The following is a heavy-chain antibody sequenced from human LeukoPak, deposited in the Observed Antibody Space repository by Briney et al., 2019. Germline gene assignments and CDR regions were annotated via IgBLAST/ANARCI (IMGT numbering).Heavy chain of an antibody. V-gene: IGHV1-2*02. J-gene: IGHJ6*03. D-gene: IGHD3-9*01. Sequence: ASVKVSCKASGYTFTGYYMHWVRQAPGQGLEWMGWINPNSGGTNYAQKFQGRVTMTRDTSISTAYMELSRLRSDDTAVYYCAGAEYFDWPNYYYYMDVWGKGTTVTVSS. CDR2: INPNSGGT. CDR3: AGAEYFDWPNYYYYMDV. CDR1: GYTFTGYY.